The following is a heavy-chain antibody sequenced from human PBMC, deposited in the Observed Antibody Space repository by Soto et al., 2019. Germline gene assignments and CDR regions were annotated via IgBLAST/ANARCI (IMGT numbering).Heavy chain of an antibody. D-gene: IGHD2-15*01. Sequence: EAQLLESGGGLIQPGGSLRLACAASGFTFSSYAMTWVRQAPGKVLEWVSSISFSDGGTYYADSEKGRLTIARDNAKNSLLLQMNCLRVEDTAVYYCVKDDRILGRRYFDLWCRGTLVTVSS. CDR1: GFTFSSYA. CDR2: ISFSDGGT. J-gene: IGHJ2*01. CDR3: VKDDRILGRRYFDL. V-gene: IGHV3-23*01.